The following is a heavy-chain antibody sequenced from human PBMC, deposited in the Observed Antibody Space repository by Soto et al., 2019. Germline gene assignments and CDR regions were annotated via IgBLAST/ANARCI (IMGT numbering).Heavy chain of an antibody. CDR1: VCSISSGYY. CDR3: ARDTMHYDFWSGYQYYYYYGIDV. CDR2: IYHSGST. Sequence: PSETLSLTCAVSVCSISSGYYWGWVRQPPGKGLEWIGSIYHSGSTYYNPSLKSRVTISVDTSKNQFSLKLSSVTAADTAVYYCARDTMHYDFWSGYQYYYYYGIDVWGQGTKVTVS. V-gene: IGHV4-38-2*02. J-gene: IGHJ6*02. D-gene: IGHD3-3*01.